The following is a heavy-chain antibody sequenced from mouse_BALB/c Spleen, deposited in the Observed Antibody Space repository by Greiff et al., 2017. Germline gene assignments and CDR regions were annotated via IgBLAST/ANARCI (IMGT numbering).Heavy chain of an antibody. CDR1: GFTFSSFG. V-gene: IGHV5-17*02. J-gene: IGHJ4*01. CDR2: ISSGSSTI. CDR3: ARAITTVVATSYYAMDY. Sequence: EGKLMESGGGLVQPGGSRKLSCAASGFTFSSFGMHWVRQAPEKGLEWVAYISSGSSTIYYADTVKGRFTISRDNPKNTLFLQMTSLRSEDTAMYYCARAITTVVATSYYAMDYWGQGTSVTVSS. D-gene: IGHD1-1*01.